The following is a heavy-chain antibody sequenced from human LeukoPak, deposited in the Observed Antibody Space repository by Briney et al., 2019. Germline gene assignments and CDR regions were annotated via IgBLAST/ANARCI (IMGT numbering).Heavy chain of an antibody. Sequence: SETLSLTCAVYGGSFSGYYWSWIRQPPGKGLEWIGSIYYSGSTYYNPSLKSRVTISVDTSKNQFSLKLSSVTAADTAVYYCAILSRGAFDIWGQGTMVTVSS. J-gene: IGHJ3*02. D-gene: IGHD3-10*01. CDR2: IYYSGST. V-gene: IGHV4-34*01. CDR3: AILSRGAFDI. CDR1: GGSFSGYY.